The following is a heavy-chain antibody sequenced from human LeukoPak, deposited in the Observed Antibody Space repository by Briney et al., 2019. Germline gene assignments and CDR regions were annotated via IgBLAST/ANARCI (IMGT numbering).Heavy chain of an antibody. D-gene: IGHD5-18*01. CDR2: IYYSGST. V-gene: IGHV4-61*01. J-gene: IGHJ4*02. CDR1: GGSVSSGSYY. CDR3: ARGGYSYGYLVS. Sequence: SETLSLTCIVSGGSVSSGSYYWSWIRQPPGKGLEWIGYIYYSGSTNYNPSLKSRVTISVDTSKNQFSLKLSSVTAADTAVYYCARGGYSYGYLVSWGQGTLVTVSS.